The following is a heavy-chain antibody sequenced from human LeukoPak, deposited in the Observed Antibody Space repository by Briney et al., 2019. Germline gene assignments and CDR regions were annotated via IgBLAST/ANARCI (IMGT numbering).Heavy chain of an antibody. J-gene: IGHJ4*02. V-gene: IGHV4-34*01. CDR1: GGSFSGYY. D-gene: IGHD6-13*01. CDR3: ARLGSSWYLSGADY. Sequence: PSETLSLTCAVYGGSFSGYYWSWIRQPPGKGLEWIGEINHSGSTNYNPSLKSRVTISVDTSKNQFSLKLSSVTAVDTAVYYCARLGSSWYLSGADYWGQGTLVTVSS. CDR2: INHSGST.